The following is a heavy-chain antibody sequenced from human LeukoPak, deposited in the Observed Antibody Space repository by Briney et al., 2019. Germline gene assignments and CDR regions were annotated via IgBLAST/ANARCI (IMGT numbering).Heavy chain of an antibody. D-gene: IGHD3-16*01. V-gene: IGHV3-48*04. J-gene: IGHJ4*02. CDR2: VSISSGTI. CDR1: GFTFSSHN. Sequence: GGSLRLSCAASGFTFSSHNMNWVRQAPGKGLEWISFVSISSGTIYYADSAKGRFRISRDNAKSSLDLEMNSLRAEDTAVYYCARAMSTFGGVRNYFDSWGQGTLVTVSS. CDR3: ARAMSTFGGVRNYFDS.